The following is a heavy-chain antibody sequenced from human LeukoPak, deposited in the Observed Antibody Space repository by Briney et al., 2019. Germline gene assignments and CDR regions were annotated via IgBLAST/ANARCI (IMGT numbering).Heavy chain of an antibody. CDR2: ISWNSGSI. D-gene: IGHD3-22*01. V-gene: IGHV3-9*01. J-gene: IGHJ4*02. CDR1: GFTFDDYA. CDR3: AKDTTYYYDSSGSATDY. Sequence: PAGGSLRLSCAASGFTFDDYAMHWVRHALGKGLEWVSGISWNSGSIGYADSVKGRFTISRDNAKNSLYLQMNSLRAEDTALYYCAKDTTYYYDSSGSATDYWGQGTLVTVSS.